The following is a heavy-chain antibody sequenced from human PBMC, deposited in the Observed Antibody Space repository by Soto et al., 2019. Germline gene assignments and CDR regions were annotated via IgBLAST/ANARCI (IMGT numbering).Heavy chain of an antibody. CDR3: TRANWYSEY. V-gene: IGHV4-59*11. D-gene: IGHD7-27*01. CDR1: GGSISNHY. J-gene: IGHJ4*02. Sequence: QVQLQESGPGLVKPSETLSLTCSVPGGSISNHYWGWIRQPPGKGLEWIGYIYYNGNTNYNPSLKSRVTMSVDTSRNQISLKLTTVTAADTAVYYCTRANWYSEYWGQGTLVTVSS. CDR2: IYYNGNT.